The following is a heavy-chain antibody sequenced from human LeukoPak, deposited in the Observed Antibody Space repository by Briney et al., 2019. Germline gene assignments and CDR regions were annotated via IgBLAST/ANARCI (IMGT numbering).Heavy chain of an antibody. CDR3: ARDLSTDDSSGYYYVPFGY. CDR2: IYYSGST. V-gene: IGHV4-31*03. CDR1: GGSISSGGYC. D-gene: IGHD3-22*01. Sequence: PSETLSLTCTVSGGSISSGGYCWSWIRQHPGKGLEWIGYIYYSGSTYYNPSLKSRVTISVDTSKNQFSLKLSSVTAADTAVYYCARDLSTDDSSGYYYVPFGYWGQGTLVTVSS. J-gene: IGHJ4*02.